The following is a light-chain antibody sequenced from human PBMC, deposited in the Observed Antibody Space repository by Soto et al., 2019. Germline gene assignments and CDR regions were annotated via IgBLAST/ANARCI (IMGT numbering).Light chain of an antibody. CDR3: QAYYYSLTAFV. V-gene: IGLV1-40*01. CDR2: GNR. Sequence: QSVLTQPPSVSGAPGQRVTISCTGNNSNLGAGYDVHWYQQLPGAAPKLVIFGNRNRPSGVPERFSGSKSGTSASLPITGLHDAEDAADYYQAYYYSLTAFVFGGGTKLTVL. CDR1: NSNLGAGYD. J-gene: IGLJ3*02.